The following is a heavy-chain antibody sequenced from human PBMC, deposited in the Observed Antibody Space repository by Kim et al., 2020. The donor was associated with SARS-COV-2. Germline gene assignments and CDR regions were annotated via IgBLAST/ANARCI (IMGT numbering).Heavy chain of an antibody. D-gene: IGHD4-17*01. CDR2: ISSSSSNI. Sequence: GGSLRLSCAASGFTSSSYSMNWVRQAPGKGLERVSYISSSSSNIDYADSVKGRFTISRDNAKNSLYLQMNSLRDEDTAVSYCARDGYGDSGYYSGMDVWGRGTTVTVSS. J-gene: IGHJ6*02. V-gene: IGHV3-48*02. CDR3: ARDGYGDSGYYSGMDV. CDR1: GFTSSSYS.